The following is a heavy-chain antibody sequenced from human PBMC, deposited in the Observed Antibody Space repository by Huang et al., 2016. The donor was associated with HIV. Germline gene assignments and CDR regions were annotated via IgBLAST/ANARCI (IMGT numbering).Heavy chain of an antibody. CDR1: GKTFSGSA. Sequence: QLQLVQSGAQVKKPGSSVNVSCKASGKTFSGSAISWVREAPGKRLEWMGGIGARYGKPQNAENFQGRVTITADESMNTAYMELTSLTSKDTAVYVCAAKIGSDGYFISRGPRSNYYSLDVWGQGTTVVVSS. CDR2: IGARYGKP. J-gene: IGHJ6*02. V-gene: IGHV1-69*13. D-gene: IGHD3-10*01. CDR3: AAKIGSDGYFISRGPRSNYYSLDV.